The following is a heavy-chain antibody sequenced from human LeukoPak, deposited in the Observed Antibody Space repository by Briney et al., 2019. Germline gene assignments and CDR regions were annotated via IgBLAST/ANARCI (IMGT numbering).Heavy chain of an antibody. V-gene: IGHV3-23*01. Sequence: GGSLRLSCAASGFTFSTNAMSWVRQAPGKGLEWVSAISGSGGNTYYAGSVKGRFTISRDNSKNTLYLQISSLRAEDTAVYYCAKEKVLATVGTVGFDPWGQGTLVTVSS. J-gene: IGHJ5*02. CDR2: ISGSGGNT. D-gene: IGHD6-13*01. CDR3: AKEKVLATVGTVGFDP. CDR1: GFTFSTNA.